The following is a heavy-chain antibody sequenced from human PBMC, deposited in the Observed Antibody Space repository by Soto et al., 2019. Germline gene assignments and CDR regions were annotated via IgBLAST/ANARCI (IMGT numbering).Heavy chain of an antibody. J-gene: IGHJ4*02. D-gene: IGHD5-12*01. CDR1: GFMFSSYA. CDR3: ARAGGLRVDY. CDR2: KTYDGSNK. Sequence: QVQLVESGGGVVQPGRSLRLSCAASGFMFSSYAMHWVRQAPGKGLEWVAVKTYDGSNKYYADSVKGRFTISRDNSKNTLYLPMNSLRAEDTAVCDCARAGGLRVDYWGQGTLVTVSS. V-gene: IGHV3-30-3*01.